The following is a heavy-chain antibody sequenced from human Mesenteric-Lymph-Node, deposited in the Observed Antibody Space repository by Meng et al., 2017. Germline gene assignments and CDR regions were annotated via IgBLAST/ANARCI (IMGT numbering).Heavy chain of an antibody. CDR3: ARVAAAGNEWFDP. D-gene: IGHD6-13*01. CDR1: GGSFSGYY. Sequence: QVLLQQWGAGLLKPSETLSLTGAVYGGSFSGYYWSWIRQPPGKGLEWIGEINHSGSTNYNPSLKSRVTISVDKSKNQFSLKLSSVTAADTAVYYCARVAAAGNEWFDPWGQGTLVTVSS. CDR2: INHSGST. V-gene: IGHV4-34*01. J-gene: IGHJ5*02.